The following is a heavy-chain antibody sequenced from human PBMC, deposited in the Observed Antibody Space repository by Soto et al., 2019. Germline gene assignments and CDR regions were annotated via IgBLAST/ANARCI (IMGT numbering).Heavy chain of an antibody. J-gene: IGHJ6*02. CDR1: GGTFSSYA. D-gene: IGHD2-2*01. CDR3: AREKDIVLVPAADPYYYGMNV. CDR2: IIPIFGTA. V-gene: IGHV1-69*12. Sequence: QVQLVQSGAEVKKPGSSVKVSCKASGGTFSSYAISWVRQAPGQGLEWMGGIIPIFGTANYAQKFQGRVTIPAYDSTSAGYMELSSLRPGETAMYYCAREKDIVLVPAADPYYYGMNVWGQGTTVTVS.